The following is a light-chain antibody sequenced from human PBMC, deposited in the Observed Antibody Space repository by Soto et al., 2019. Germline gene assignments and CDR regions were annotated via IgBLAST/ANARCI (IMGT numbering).Light chain of an antibody. J-gene: IGKJ4*01. CDR1: QSISSW. V-gene: IGKV1-5*01. CDR2: DAS. Sequence: DIHMTQSPSTLSASVGDRVTITSRASQSISSWLAWYQQKPGKAPKLLIYDASSLESGVPSRFSGSGSGTEFTLTISSLQPDDFATYYCQQYNSYSVTFGGGTKVDIK. CDR3: QQYNSYSVT.